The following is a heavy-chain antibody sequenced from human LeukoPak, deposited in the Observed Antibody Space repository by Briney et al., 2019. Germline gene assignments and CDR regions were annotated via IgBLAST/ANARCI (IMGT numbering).Heavy chain of an antibody. CDR3: ARATDIVVVPTPYNYGMDV. CDR2: ISYDGRSK. J-gene: IGHJ6*02. CDR1: GFTFSSYG. Sequence: PGRSLRLSCAASGFTFSSYGMHWVRQAPGKGLEWVAVISYDGRSKYYADSMKGRFTISRDNSKNTLYLQMNSLRDEDTAVYYCARATDIVVVPTPYNYGMDVWGQGTTVTVSS. V-gene: IGHV3-30*03. D-gene: IGHD2-2*01.